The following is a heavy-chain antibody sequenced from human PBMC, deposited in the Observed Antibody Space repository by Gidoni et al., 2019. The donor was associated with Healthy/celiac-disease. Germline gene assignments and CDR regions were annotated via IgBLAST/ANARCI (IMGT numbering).Heavy chain of an antibody. D-gene: IGHD3-10*01. V-gene: IGHV4-34*01. CDR2: IYPSGST. Sequence: GKPQQWGAGRLKPSATLPLPCAVYGGSLSGYSWSWVRQPPGKGLAWIAEIYPSGSTNYNPSLKRRVTISVDTANNQFSLRLSSVTSADTAVYYCARKVAVRRAFYIWGQGTMVTVSS. J-gene: IGHJ3*02. CDR1: GGSLSGYS. CDR3: ARKVAVRRAFYI.